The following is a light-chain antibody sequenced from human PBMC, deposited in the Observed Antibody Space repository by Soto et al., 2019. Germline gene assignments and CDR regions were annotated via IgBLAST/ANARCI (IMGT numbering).Light chain of an antibody. CDR2: SNN. V-gene: IGLV1-44*01. J-gene: IGLJ2*01. CDR3: AAWDDSLNGVL. Sequence: QAVVPQPPSASGTPGQRVTISCSGSSSNIGSNTVNWYQQLPGAAPRLVIYSNNQRPSGVPDRFSGSKSGTSASLAISGLQSEDEADYYCAAWDDSLNGVLFGGGTKLTVL. CDR1: SSNIGSNT.